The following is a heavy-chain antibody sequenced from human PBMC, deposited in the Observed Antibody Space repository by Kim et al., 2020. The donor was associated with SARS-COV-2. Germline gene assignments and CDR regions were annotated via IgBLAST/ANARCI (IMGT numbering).Heavy chain of an antibody. J-gene: IGHJ6*02. CDR3: ARERGYSYCPYYYYYGMDV. CDR1: GYTFTSYA. D-gene: IGHD5-18*01. Sequence: ASVKVSCKASGYTFTSYAMHWVRQAPGQRLEWMGWINAGNGNTKYSQKFQGRVTITRDTSASTAYMELSSLRSEDTAVYYCARERGYSYCPYYYYYGMDVWGQGTTVTVSS. CDR2: INAGNGNT. V-gene: IGHV1-3*01.